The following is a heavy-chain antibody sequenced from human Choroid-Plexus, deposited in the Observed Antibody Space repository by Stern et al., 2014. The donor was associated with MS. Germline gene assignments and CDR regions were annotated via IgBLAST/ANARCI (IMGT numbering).Heavy chain of an antibody. V-gene: IGHV1-2*02. D-gene: IGHD3-3*01. Sequence: QLVQSGAEVKKPGASVKVSCKTSGYIFTGYYIHWVRQAPGQGLEWMAWINPNTGGTKDAQKFQGRVTMSRDTSISTAYVELSSLTSDDTDVYYCARDQRGITIFGVVTDYYYLGMDVWGQGTTVTVSS. J-gene: IGHJ6*02. CDR3: ARDQRGITIFGVVTDYYYLGMDV. CDR1: GYIFTGYY. CDR2: INPNTGGT.